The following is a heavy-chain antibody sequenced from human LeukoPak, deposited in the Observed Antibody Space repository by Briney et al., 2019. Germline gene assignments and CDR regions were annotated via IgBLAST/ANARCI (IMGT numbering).Heavy chain of an antibody. Sequence: SVKVSCKASGGTFSSYAISWVRQAPGQGLEWMGRIIPIFGTANYAQKFQGRVTITTDESTSTAYMELSSLRSEDTAVYYCARLGIAYYYDSSGSNDAFDIWGQGTMVTVSS. CDR3: ARLGIAYYYDSSGSNDAFDI. D-gene: IGHD3-22*01. J-gene: IGHJ3*02. CDR1: GGTFSSYA. CDR2: IIPIFGTA. V-gene: IGHV1-69*05.